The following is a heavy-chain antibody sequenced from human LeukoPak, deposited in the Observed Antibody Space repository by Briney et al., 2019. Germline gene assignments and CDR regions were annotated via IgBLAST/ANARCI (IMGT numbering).Heavy chain of an antibody. D-gene: IGHD3-10*01. CDR3: ATDQWGITLDY. CDR1: GFTFDDYA. J-gene: IGHJ4*02. Sequence: GGSLRLSCAASGFTFDDYAMHWVRQAPGKGLEWVSSISSSSSYIYYADSVKGRFTISRDNAKNSLYLQMNSLRAEDTAVYYCATDQWGITLDYWGQGTLVTVSS. CDR2: ISSSSSYI. V-gene: IGHV3-21*01.